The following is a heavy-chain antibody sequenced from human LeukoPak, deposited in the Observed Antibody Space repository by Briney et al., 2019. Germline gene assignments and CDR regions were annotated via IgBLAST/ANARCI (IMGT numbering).Heavy chain of an antibody. D-gene: IGHD2-21*01. CDR3: TTDPLSIVVVIE. V-gene: IGHV3-21*03. J-gene: IGHJ4*02. Sequence: DSIQGRFTISRDNAENSLYLQMNSLRAEDTAVYYCTTDPLSIVVVIEGGQGTLVTVSS.